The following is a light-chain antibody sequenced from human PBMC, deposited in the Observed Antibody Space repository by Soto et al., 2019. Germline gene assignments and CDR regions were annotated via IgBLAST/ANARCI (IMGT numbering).Light chain of an antibody. Sequence: IVLTQSPGTLSLSPGERTTLSCRASQSVSSNLAWYQQKPGQAPRLLIYGASTRATGVPARFSGSGYGTDFTLTISSLQSEDFAVYSCQQYTNWPPYTFGQGTKVDIK. CDR1: QSVSSN. V-gene: IGKV3-15*01. CDR2: GAS. J-gene: IGKJ2*01. CDR3: QQYTNWPPYT.